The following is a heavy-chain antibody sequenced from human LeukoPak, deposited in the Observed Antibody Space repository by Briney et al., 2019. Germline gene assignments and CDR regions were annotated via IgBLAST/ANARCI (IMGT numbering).Heavy chain of an antibody. V-gene: IGHV3-30-3*01. Sequence: GGSLRLSCAASGFTFSSYAMHWVRQAPGKGLEWVAVISYDGSNKYYADSVKGRFTISRDNSKNTLYLQMNSLRAEDTAVYYCARDNTNDFWSGYYFDYWGQGTLVTVSS. CDR2: ISYDGSNK. D-gene: IGHD3-3*01. CDR1: GFTFSSYA. J-gene: IGHJ4*02. CDR3: ARDNTNDFWSGYYFDY.